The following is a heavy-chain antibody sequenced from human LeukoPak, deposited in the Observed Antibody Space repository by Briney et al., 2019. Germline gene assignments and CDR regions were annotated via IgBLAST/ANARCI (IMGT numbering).Heavy chain of an antibody. D-gene: IGHD6-25*01. J-gene: IGHJ3*02. Sequence: ASVKVSCKASGYTFTSYYMHWVRPAPGQGLEWMGWINPNSGGTNYAQKFQGRVTMTRDTSISTAYMELSRLRSDDSAVYYCARKGQRRGAFDIWGQGTMVTVSS. CDR3: ARKGQRRGAFDI. CDR1: GYTFTSYY. CDR2: INPNSGGT. V-gene: IGHV1-2*02.